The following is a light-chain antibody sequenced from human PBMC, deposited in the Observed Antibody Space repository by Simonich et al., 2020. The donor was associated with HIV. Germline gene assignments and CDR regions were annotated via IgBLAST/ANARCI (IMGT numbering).Light chain of an antibody. V-gene: IGKV4-1*01. CDR1: QGVLYSSNNQHY. Sequence: DIVMTQSPESLAVSLGERATINCKSSQGVLYSSNNQHYLAWDQQKPGKPPKLLIYCASTRESCVPDRFSASGSGTEFTLTISSLQAEDVAIYYCQQYYSTPPTFGQGTKVEIK. J-gene: IGKJ1*01. CDR2: CAS. CDR3: QQYYSTPPT.